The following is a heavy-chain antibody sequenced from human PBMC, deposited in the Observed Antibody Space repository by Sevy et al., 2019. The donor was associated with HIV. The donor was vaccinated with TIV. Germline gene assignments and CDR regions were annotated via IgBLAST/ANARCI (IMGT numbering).Heavy chain of an antibody. CDR2: MSPNSGAT. CDR3: ASGGNGDFWSYEYYYYGMDV. CDR1: GYTFTSYD. D-gene: IGHD3-3*01. J-gene: IGHJ6*02. Sequence: PSVKVSCEASGYTFTSYDINWVRQATGQGLEWMGWMSPNSGATGFAQKFQGRVTLTRNTSIRTAYMEVSSLRSEDTAVYYCASGGNGDFWSYEYYYYGMDVWGQGTTVTVSS. V-gene: IGHV1-8*01.